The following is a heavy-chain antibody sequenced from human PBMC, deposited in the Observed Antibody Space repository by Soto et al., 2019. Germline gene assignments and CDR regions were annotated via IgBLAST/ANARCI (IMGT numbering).Heavy chain of an antibody. Sequence: EVQLLESGGGLVQPGGSLRLSCAASGFTFSSYAMSWVRQAPGKGLEWVSAISGSGGSTYYADSVKGRFTISRDNSKNTMYLQMNSLRAEDTAVYYCAKDSNSSGRSDYYYGMDVWGQGTTVTVSS. D-gene: IGHD6-19*01. J-gene: IGHJ6*02. CDR3: AKDSNSSGRSDYYYGMDV. CDR1: GFTFSSYA. V-gene: IGHV3-23*01. CDR2: ISGSGGST.